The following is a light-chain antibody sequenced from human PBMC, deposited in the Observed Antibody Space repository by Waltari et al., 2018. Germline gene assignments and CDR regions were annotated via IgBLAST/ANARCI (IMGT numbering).Light chain of an antibody. V-gene: IGKV2-28*01. J-gene: IGKJ4*01. CDR2: LGS. CDR1: QSLLHSNGYNY. Sequence: DIVMTQSPLSLPVIPGEPASTPCRSSQSLLHSNGYNYLDWYLQKPGQSPQLLVYLGSNRASGVPDRFSGSGSGTDCTLKISRVEAEDVGVYYCMQALQAPLTFGGGTKVEIK. CDR3: MQALQAPLT.